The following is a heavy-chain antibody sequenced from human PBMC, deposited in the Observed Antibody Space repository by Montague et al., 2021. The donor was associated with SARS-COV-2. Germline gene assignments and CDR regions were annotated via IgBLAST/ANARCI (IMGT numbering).Heavy chain of an antibody. CDR1: GDSVASNIAA. CDR3: TQERGPGRTTWHYFDY. V-gene: IGHV6-1*01. Sequence: CAISGDSVASNIAAWNWLRHSPSRGLKWLGSTYYRSKWYNDYAVSVRSRITISPDTSKNQFSLQLNSVTPEDTAVYYCTQERGPGRTTWHYFDYWGQGTLVTVSS. CDR2: TYYRSKWYN. D-gene: IGHD1-14*01. J-gene: IGHJ4*02.